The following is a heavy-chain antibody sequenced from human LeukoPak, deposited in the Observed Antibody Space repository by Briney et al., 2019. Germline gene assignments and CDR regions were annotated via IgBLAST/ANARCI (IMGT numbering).Heavy chain of an antibody. CDR1: GGTFSSYA. CDR3: ARGIAVAGYYFDY. CDR2: IIPIFGTA. J-gene: IGHJ4*02. Sequence: SVKVSCKASGGTFSSYAISWMRQAPGQGLEWMGGIIPIFGTANYAQKFQGRVTITTDESTSTAYMELSSLRSEDTAVYYCARGIAVAGYYFDYWGQGTLVTVSS. V-gene: IGHV1-69*05. D-gene: IGHD6-19*01.